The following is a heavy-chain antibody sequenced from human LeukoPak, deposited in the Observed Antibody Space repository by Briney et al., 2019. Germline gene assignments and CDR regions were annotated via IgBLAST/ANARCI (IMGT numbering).Heavy chain of an antibody. V-gene: IGHV3-21*01. D-gene: IGHD1-26*01. CDR2: ISSSSSYI. Sequence: GGSLRPSCAASGFTFRSHWMSWVRQAPGKGLEWVSSISSSSSYIYYADSVKGRFTISRDNAKNSLYLQMNSLRAEDTAVYYCASLTGGSYDWFDPWGQGTLVTVSS. J-gene: IGHJ5*02. CDR1: GFTFRSHW. CDR3: ASLTGGSYDWFDP.